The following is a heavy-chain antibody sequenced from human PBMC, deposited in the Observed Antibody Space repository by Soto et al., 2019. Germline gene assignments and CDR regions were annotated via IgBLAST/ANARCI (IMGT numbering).Heavy chain of an antibody. CDR1: GYTFTSYG. V-gene: IGHV1-18*01. D-gene: IGHD1-26*01. CDR2: INTYNGNI. J-gene: IGHJ4*02. CDR3: ARDRGRYKHFDY. Sequence: QVQLVQSGAEVKKPGASVRVSCEVSGYTFTSYGISWVRQAPGQGLEWMGWINTYNGNINYAQRLQGTVTMTTDTSTGTAYMELRSLRSDDTALYYCARDRGRYKHFDYWGQGTLVTVSS.